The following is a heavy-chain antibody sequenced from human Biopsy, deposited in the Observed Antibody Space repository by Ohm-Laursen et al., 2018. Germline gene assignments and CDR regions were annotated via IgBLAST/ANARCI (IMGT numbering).Heavy chain of an antibody. V-gene: IGHV4-34*08. J-gene: IGHJ4*02. CDR1: GKTFSDYQ. CDR3: GNEVHGRDY. D-gene: IGHD2-15*01. Sequence: SQTLSLTCAVFGKTFSDYQWSWIRQPPGKGLGWIGQINQAGTTNYNPSLKSRVSISADASKYEFSLRLTSATAADTAVYLCGNEVHGRDYWGLGAQVTVSS. CDR2: INQAGTT.